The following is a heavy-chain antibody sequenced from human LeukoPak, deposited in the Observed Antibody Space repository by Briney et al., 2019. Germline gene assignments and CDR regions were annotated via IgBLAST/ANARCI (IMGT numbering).Heavy chain of an antibody. J-gene: IGHJ4*02. Sequence: SETLSLTCTVSGGSISSYYWSWIRQPPGKGLEWIGYIYYSGSTNYNPSLKSRITISVDTSKNQFSLKLSSVTAADTAVYYCARSSAYYDYVWGSYRPRYYFDYWGQGTLVTVSS. CDR3: ARSSAYYDYVWGSYRPRYYFDY. D-gene: IGHD3-16*01. CDR1: GGSISSYY. V-gene: IGHV4-59*01. CDR2: IYYSGST.